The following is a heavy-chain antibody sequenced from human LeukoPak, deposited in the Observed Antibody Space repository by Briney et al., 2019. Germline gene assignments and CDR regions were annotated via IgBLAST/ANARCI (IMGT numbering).Heavy chain of an antibody. J-gene: IGHJ4*02. CDR1: GFTFSSYS. Sequence: GGSLRLSCAASGFTFSSYSMNWVRQAPGKGLEWVSSMSSSSSYIYYADSVKGRFTISRDNAKNSLYLQMNSLRAEDTAVYYCARGIYYYDSSGYYYPFAFFDYWGQGTLVTVSS. CDR2: MSSSSSYI. D-gene: IGHD3-22*01. CDR3: ARGIYYYDSSGYYYPFAFFDY. V-gene: IGHV3-21*01.